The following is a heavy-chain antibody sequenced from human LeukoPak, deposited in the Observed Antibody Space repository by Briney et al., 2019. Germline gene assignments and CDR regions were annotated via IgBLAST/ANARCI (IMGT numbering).Heavy chain of an antibody. CDR2: ISYDGSNK. D-gene: IGHD4-23*01. CDR3: ARFLLRWEPLPFDY. V-gene: IGHV3-30*03. Sequence: GGSLRLSCAASGFTFSSYGMHWVRQAPGKGLEWVAVISYDGSNKYYADSVKGRFTISRDNAKNSLYLQMNSLRAEDTAVYYCARFLLRWEPLPFDYWGQGTLVTVSS. CDR1: GFTFSSYG. J-gene: IGHJ4*02.